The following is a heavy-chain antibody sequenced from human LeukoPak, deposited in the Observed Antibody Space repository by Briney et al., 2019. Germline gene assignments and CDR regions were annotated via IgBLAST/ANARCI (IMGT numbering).Heavy chain of an antibody. CDR1: GFTFHSYW. Sequence: GGSLRLSCAASGFTFHSYWMHWVRQAPGKGLEWVANINPDGSEKYYVDSVKGRFTISRDNAKNSLSLQMNSLRAEDTAVYFCAKSTRAVMAMMDVWGKGTTVTVSS. V-gene: IGHV3-7*01. D-gene: IGHD3-16*01. CDR3: AKSTRAVMAMMDV. J-gene: IGHJ6*04. CDR2: INPDGSEK.